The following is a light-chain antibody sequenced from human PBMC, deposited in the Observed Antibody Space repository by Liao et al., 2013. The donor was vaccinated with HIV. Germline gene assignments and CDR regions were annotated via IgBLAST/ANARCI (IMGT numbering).Light chain of an antibody. CDR3: QVWDSNTDHHV. Sequence: SYELTQPPSVSVAPGKTARITCGGNNIGSKSVHWYQQKPGQAPVLVIYYDSDRPSGIPERFSGSNSGNTATLTISRVEAGDEADYYCQVWDSNTDHHVFGTGTKVTVL. J-gene: IGLJ1*01. CDR2: YDS. V-gene: IGLV3-21*04. CDR1: NIGSKS.